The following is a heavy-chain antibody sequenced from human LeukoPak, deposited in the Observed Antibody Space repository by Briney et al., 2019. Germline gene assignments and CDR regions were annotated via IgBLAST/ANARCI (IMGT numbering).Heavy chain of an antibody. CDR2: IYTSGST. V-gene: IGHV4-4*09. CDR1: GGSISSYY. Sequence: SETLSLTCTVSGGSISSYYWSWIRQPPGKGLEWIGYIYTSGSTNYNPSLKSRVTISVDTSKNQFSLKLSSVTAADTAVYYCARGWFGELNWFDPWGQGTLVTVSS. D-gene: IGHD3-10*01. J-gene: IGHJ5*02. CDR3: ARGWFGELNWFDP.